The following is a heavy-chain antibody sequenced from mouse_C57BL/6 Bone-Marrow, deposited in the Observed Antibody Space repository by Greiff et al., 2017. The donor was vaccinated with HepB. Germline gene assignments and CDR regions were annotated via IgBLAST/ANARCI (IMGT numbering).Heavy chain of an antibody. Sequence: EVKLVESGGGLVQPGGSLKLSCAASGFTFSDYGMAWVRQAPRKGPEWVAFISNLAYSIYYADTVTGRFTISRENAKNTLYLEMSSLRSEDTAMYYCARHDYYGSSHAMDYWGQGTSVTVSS. CDR3: ARHDYYGSSHAMDY. CDR1: GFTFSDYG. D-gene: IGHD1-1*01. V-gene: IGHV5-15*01. J-gene: IGHJ4*01. CDR2: ISNLAYSI.